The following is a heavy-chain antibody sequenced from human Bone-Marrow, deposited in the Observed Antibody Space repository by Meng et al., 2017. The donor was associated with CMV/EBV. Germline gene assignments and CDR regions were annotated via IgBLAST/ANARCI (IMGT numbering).Heavy chain of an antibody. CDR3: ARDVAGQCLDY. D-gene: IGHD5/OR15-5a*01. Sequence: GESLKISCAASGFTFSSYAMSWVRQAPGRGLEWVSAISGSGGSTYYADSVKGRFTISRDNSKNTLYLQMNSLRAEDTAVYYCARDVAGQCLDYWGQGTLVTVSS. V-gene: IGHV3-23*01. CDR2: ISGSGGST. J-gene: IGHJ4*02. CDR1: GFTFSSYA.